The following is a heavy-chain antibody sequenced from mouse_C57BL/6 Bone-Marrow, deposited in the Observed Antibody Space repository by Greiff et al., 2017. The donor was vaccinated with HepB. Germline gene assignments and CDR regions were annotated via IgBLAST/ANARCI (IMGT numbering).Heavy chain of an antibody. J-gene: IGHJ2*01. CDR2: IDPSDSYT. Sequence: VQLQQPGAELVMPGASVKLSCKASGYTFTSYWMHWVKQRPGQGLEWIGEIDPSDSYTNYNQKFKGKSTLTVDKSSSTAYMQLSSLTSEDSAVYYCARLYDGFDYWGQGTTLTVSS. D-gene: IGHD2-3*01. CDR1: GYTFTSYW. CDR3: ARLYDGFDY. V-gene: IGHV1-69*01.